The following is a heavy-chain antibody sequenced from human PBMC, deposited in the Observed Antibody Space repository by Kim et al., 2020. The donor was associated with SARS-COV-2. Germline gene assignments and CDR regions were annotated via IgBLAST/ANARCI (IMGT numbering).Heavy chain of an antibody. Sequence: ASDAQKCQGRVTITADESTSTAYMELSSLRSEDTAVYYCARQLDTAMVTTWGQGTLVTVSS. D-gene: IGHD5-18*01. CDR3: ARQLDTAMVTT. J-gene: IGHJ5*02. V-gene: IGHV1-69*01. CDR2: A.